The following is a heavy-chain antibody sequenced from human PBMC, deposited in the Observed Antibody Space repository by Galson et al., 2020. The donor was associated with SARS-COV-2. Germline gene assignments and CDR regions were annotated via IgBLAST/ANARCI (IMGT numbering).Heavy chain of an antibody. Sequence: GGSLRLSCAASGFTFSSYAMHWVRQAPGKGLEWVAVISYDGSNKYYADSVKSRLTISRDNSKNTLYLQMHSLRAEDTAVYYCARDERQYDFAYGMDVWCQGTTVPVSS. CDR2: ISYDGSNK. V-gene: IGHV3-30-3*01. CDR3: ARDERQYDFAYGMDV. D-gene: IGHD3-3*01. CDR1: GFTFSSYA. J-gene: IGHJ6*02.